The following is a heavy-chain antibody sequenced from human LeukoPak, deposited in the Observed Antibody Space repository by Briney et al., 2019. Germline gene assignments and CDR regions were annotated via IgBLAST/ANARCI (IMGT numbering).Heavy chain of an antibody. CDR1: GFTFSSYS. CDR2: ISSSSSYI. V-gene: IGHV3-21*01. Sequence: QSGGSLRLSCAASGFTFSSYSMNWVRQAPGKGLEWVSSISSSSSYIYYADSVKGRFTISRDNAKNSLYLQMNSLRAEDTAVYYWARGAVVGATTLDYWGQGTLVTVSS. CDR3: ARGAVVGATTLDY. J-gene: IGHJ4*02. D-gene: IGHD1-26*01.